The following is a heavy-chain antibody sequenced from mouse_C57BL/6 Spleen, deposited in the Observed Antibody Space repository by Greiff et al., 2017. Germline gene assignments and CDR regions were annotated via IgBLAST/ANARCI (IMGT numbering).Heavy chain of an antibody. CDR3: TTYDYSWCAY. CDR1: GYTFTDYE. J-gene: IGHJ3*01. CDR2: IDPETGGT. Sequence: QVQLQQSGAELVRPGASVTLSCKASGYTFTDYEMHWVKQTPVHGLEWIGAIDPETGGTAYNQKFKGKAILTADKSSSTAYMELRSLTSEDSAVYYCTTYDYSWCAYWGQGTLVTVSA. D-gene: IGHD2-4*01. V-gene: IGHV1-15*01.